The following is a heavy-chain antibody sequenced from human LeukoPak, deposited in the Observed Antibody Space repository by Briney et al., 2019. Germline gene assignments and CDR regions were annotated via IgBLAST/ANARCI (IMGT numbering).Heavy chain of an antibody. V-gene: IGHV3-7*04. Sequence: GGSLRLSCAASGFTFSNYWMSWVRQAPGKGLEWVADIKQDGTQKYYVDSVEGRFTISRDNAKNSLYLQMNSLRAEDTAVYYCARIRWELLDIDYWGQGTLVTVSS. CDR1: GFTFSNYW. CDR2: IKQDGTQK. CDR3: ARIRWELLDIDY. J-gene: IGHJ4*02. D-gene: IGHD1-26*01.